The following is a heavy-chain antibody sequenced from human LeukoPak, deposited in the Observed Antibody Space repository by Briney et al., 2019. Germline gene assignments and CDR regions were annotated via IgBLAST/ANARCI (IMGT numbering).Heavy chain of an antibody. D-gene: IGHD5-18*01. J-gene: IGHJ4*02. CDR3: ASGGYSYGFDY. V-gene: IGHV4-30-2*01. Sequence: PSETLSLTCAVSGGSISSGGYSWSWIRQPPGKGLEWIGYIYHNGNTYYSPSLKSRVAISVDRSKNQLSLKLSSVTAADTAMYYCASGGYSYGFDYWGQGTLVTVSS. CDR1: GGSISSGGYS. CDR2: IYHNGNT.